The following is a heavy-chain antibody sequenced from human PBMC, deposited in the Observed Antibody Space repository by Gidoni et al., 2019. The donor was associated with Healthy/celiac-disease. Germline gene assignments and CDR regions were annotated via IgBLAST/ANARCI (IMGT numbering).Heavy chain of an antibody. V-gene: IGHV1-69*04. CDR3: ARAGVCRGGSCYPAY. J-gene: IGHJ4*02. Sequence: QVQLVQSGAEVKKPGSSVKVSCKASGGTFSSYAISWVRQAPGQGLEWMGRIIPILGIANYAQKFHGRVTITADKSTSTAYMELSSMRSEDTAVYYCARAGVCRGGSCYPAYWGQGTLVTVSS. D-gene: IGHD2-15*01. CDR1: GGTFSSYA. CDR2: IIPILGIA.